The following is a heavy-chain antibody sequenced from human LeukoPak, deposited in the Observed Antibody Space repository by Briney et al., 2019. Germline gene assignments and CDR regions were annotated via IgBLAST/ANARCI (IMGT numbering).Heavy chain of an antibody. V-gene: IGHV4-34*01. Sequence: SETLSLTCAVYVGSFSGYYWSWIRQPPGKGLEWIGEINHSGSTNYNPSLKSRVTISVDTSKNQFSLKLSSVTAADTAVYYCAKSGSYSYFDYRGQGTLVTVSS. D-gene: IGHD1-26*01. CDR3: AKSGSYSYFDY. CDR2: INHSGST. J-gene: IGHJ4*02. CDR1: VGSFSGYY.